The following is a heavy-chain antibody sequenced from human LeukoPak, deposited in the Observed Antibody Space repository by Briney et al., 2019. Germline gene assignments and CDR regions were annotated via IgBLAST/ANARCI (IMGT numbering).Heavy chain of an antibody. CDR3: AKTRPLDSSSWSHGDY. V-gene: IGHV3-23*01. CDR2: ISGSGDST. CDR1: GFTFSSYA. D-gene: IGHD6-13*01. Sequence: GGSLRLSCAASGFTFSSYAMSWVRQAPGKGLEWVSAISGSGDSTYYGDSVKGRFTISRDNSKNTLHLQMNSLRAEDTAVYYCAKTRPLDSSSWSHGDYWGQGTLVTVSS. J-gene: IGHJ4*02.